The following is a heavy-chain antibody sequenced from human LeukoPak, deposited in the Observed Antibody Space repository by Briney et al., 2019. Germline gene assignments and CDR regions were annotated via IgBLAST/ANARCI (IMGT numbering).Heavy chain of an antibody. V-gene: IGHV4-31*03. CDR3: AREESRSSYFDY. J-gene: IGHJ4*02. D-gene: IGHD6-6*01. Sequence: SQTLSLTCTVSGGSISSGGYYWSWIRQHPGKGLEGVGYIYDSGGSYYNPSLNSRVTVSVDTSKNQFSLKLSSVTAADTALYYCAREESRSSYFDYWGQGTLVTVSS. CDR2: IYDSGGS. CDR1: GGSISSGGYY.